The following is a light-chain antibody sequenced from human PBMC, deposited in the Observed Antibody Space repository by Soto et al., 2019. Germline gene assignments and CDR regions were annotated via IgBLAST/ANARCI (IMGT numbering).Light chain of an antibody. J-gene: IGKJ5*01. CDR2: AAS. V-gene: IGKV1-27*01. CDR1: QSISSY. Sequence: DIQMTQSPSSLSASVGDGVTITCRASQSISSYVSWYQQKPGKVPKLLIYAASTLQSGVPSRFSGSGSGTDFTLTISSLEPEDFAVYYCHQRSSWPITFGQGTRLEIK. CDR3: HQRSSWPIT.